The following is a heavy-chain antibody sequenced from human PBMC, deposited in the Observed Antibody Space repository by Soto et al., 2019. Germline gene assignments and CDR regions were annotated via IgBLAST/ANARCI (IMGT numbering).Heavy chain of an antibody. J-gene: IGHJ4*02. Sequence: SVKVSCKASGGTFSSYAISWVRQAPGQGLEWMGGIIPIFGTANYAQKFQGRVTITADESTSTAYMELSSLRSADTAVYYCARAILYGSGSYYHFDYWGQGTLVTVSS. CDR1: GGTFSSYA. CDR2: IIPIFGTA. D-gene: IGHD3-10*01. V-gene: IGHV1-69*13. CDR3: ARAILYGSGSYYHFDY.